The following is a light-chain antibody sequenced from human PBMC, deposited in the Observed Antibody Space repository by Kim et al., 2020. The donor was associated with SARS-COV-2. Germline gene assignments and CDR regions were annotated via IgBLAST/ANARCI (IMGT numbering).Light chain of an antibody. J-gene: IGKJ2*03. CDR2: LGS. V-gene: IGKV2-28*01. Sequence: ESTSISCRSSESLLHNNGHNYLDWYLQKPGQSPQLLIYLGSNRASGVSDRFSVSGSGTDFTLHISRVEAEEVGLYYCMQTLQTPPSFGQGTKLEI. CDR1: ESLLHNNGHNY. CDR3: MQTLQTPPS.